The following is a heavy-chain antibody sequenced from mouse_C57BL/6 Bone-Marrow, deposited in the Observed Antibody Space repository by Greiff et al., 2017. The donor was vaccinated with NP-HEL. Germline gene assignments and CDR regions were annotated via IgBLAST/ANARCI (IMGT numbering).Heavy chain of an antibody. CDR3: TRWGYYGSSYRNAMDY. V-gene: IGHV1-15*01. CDR1: GYTFTDYE. Sequence: QVQLKESGAELVRPGASVTLSCKASGYTFTDYEMHWVKQTPVHGLEWIGAIDPETGGTAYNQKFKGKAILTADKSSSTAYMELRSLTSEDSAVYYCTRWGYYGSSYRNAMDYGGQGTSVTVSS. CDR2: IDPETGGT. J-gene: IGHJ4*01. D-gene: IGHD1-1*01.